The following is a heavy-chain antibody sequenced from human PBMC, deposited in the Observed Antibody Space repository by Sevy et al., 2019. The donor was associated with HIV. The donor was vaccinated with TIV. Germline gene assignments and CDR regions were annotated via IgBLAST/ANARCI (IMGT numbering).Heavy chain of an antibody. J-gene: IGHJ4*02. D-gene: IGHD6-6*01. CDR3: ARQYSSSFGIDY. CDR1: GGSFTSDY. Sequence: SETLSLTCIVSGGSFTSDYWSWIRQPPGKGLEWIGYLYNRGSTTYNPSFKSRVTIFVDTSKKQIYLKLNSVTAADTAVYYCARQYSSSFGIDYWGQGTRVTVSS. CDR2: LYNRGST. V-gene: IGHV4-59*08.